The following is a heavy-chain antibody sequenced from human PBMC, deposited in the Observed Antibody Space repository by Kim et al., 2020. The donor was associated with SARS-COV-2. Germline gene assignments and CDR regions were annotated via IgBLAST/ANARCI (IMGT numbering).Heavy chain of an antibody. Sequence: LKSRVTRSVDTSKNQFSLKLSSVTAADTAVYYCARHPPTYYYDSSGYPDYWGQGTLVTVSS. D-gene: IGHD3-22*01. J-gene: IGHJ4*02. V-gene: IGHV4-39*01. CDR3: ARHPPTYYYDSSGYPDY.